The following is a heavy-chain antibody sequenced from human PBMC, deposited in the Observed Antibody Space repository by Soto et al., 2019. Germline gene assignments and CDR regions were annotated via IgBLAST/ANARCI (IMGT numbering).Heavy chain of an antibody. D-gene: IGHD2-2*01. CDR1: GYTFTGYY. V-gene: IGHV1-2*02. Sequence: ASVKVSCKASGYTFTGYYLHWVRQAPGQGLEWMGWINPGSGDTNYAQNFQDRVTMIRDTSISTAYLELSRLRSDDTAVYYRARDVAYLRVPTALSMDVWGQGTTVTVSS. J-gene: IGHJ6*02. CDR2: INPGSGDT. CDR3: ARDVAYLRVPTALSMDV.